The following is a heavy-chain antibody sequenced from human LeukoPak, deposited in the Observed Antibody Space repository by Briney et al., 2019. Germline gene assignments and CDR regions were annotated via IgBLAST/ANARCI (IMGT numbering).Heavy chain of an antibody. J-gene: IGHJ4*02. CDR3: ARDRGNSRPNFDY. CDR1: GFTFSSYA. Sequence: SGGSLRLSCAASGFTFSSYAMSWVRQAPGKGLEWVSAISGSGGSTYYADSVKGRFTISRDNSKNTLYLQMNSLGVEDTAVYYCARDRGNSRPNFDYWGQGTLVTVSS. V-gene: IGHV3-23*01. D-gene: IGHD3-10*01. CDR2: ISGSGGST.